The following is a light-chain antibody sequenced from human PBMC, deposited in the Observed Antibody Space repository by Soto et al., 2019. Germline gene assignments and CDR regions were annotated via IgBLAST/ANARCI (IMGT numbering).Light chain of an antibody. Sequence: QSALAQPPSASGSPGQSVTISCTGTSTDVGSYNYVSWYQQHPGKAPKLMIYEVSKRPSGVPDRFSGSKSGNTASLTVSGLQAEDEADYYCSSYAVRNNFYVFGTGTKVTVL. CDR3: SSYAVRNNFYV. CDR2: EVS. J-gene: IGLJ1*01. V-gene: IGLV2-8*01. CDR1: STDVGSYNY.